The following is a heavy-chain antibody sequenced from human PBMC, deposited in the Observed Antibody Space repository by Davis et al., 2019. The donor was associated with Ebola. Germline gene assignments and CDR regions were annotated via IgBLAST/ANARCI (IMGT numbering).Heavy chain of an antibody. V-gene: IGHV5-51*01. D-gene: IGHD3-9*01. CDR2: IYPADSDT. CDR1: AYSFSNYW. Sequence: KVSCKASAYSFSNYWIGWVRQLPGKGLEWMGIIYPADSDTRYSPAFQGQVSISVEKSTSTAYLQWSSLKASDTAMYYCTRLLTTISPLDRWGQGTLVSVSS. J-gene: IGHJ4*02. CDR3: TRLLTTISPLDR.